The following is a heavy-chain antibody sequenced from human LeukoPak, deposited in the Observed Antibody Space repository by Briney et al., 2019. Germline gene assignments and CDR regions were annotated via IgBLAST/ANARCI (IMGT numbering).Heavy chain of an antibody. D-gene: IGHD3-10*01. V-gene: IGHV3-30*03. CDR1: GFTFSSYG. J-gene: IGHJ6*03. CDR2: ISYDGSNK. CDR3: ARDRVTMVRGVPGDYYYMDV. Sequence: GGSLRLSCAASGFTFSSYGMHWVRQAPGKGLEWVAVISYDGSNKYYADSVKGRFTISRDNAKNSLYLQMNSLRAEDTAVYYCARDRVTMVRGVPGDYYYMDVWGKGTTVTVSS.